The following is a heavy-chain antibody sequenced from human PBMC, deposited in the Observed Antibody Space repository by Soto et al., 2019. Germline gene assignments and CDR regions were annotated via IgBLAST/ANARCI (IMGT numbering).Heavy chain of an antibody. Sequence: QVQLVQSGAEVKKPGSSVKVSCKASGDTFSSHAFSWVRQAPGQGLEWMGGIIPLFRSANYAPKFQGRVTITADESTSTAYMELSSLRSEDTAVYYCARADMATKGKFFDCWGQGTLVTVSS. CDR2: IIPLFRSA. V-gene: IGHV1-69*01. CDR1: GDTFSSHA. CDR3: ARADMATKGKFFDC. D-gene: IGHD5-18*01. J-gene: IGHJ4*02.